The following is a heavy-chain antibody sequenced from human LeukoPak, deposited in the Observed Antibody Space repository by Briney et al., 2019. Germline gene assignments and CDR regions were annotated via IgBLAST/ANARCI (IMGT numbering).Heavy chain of an antibody. CDR2: IYYSGST. J-gene: IGHJ6*02. CDR3: AREHAPWSETDCSGGSCYSGYYYYYYGMDV. D-gene: IGHD2-15*01. V-gene: IGHV4-31*03. Sequence: PSQTLSLTCTVSGGSISSGGYYWSWIRQHPGKGLEWIGYIYYSGSTHYNPSLKSRVTISVDTSKNQFSLKLSSVTAADTAVYYCAREHAPWSETDCSGGSCYSGYYYYYYGMDVWGQGTTVTVSS. CDR1: GGSISSGGYY.